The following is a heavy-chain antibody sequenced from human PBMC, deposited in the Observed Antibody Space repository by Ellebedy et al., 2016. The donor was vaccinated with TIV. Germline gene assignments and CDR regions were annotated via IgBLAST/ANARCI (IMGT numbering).Heavy chain of an antibody. D-gene: IGHD2-15*01. CDR1: GFTFSGYY. V-gene: IGHV3-7*01. J-gene: IGHJ4*02. Sequence: GESLKISCAGSGFTFSGYYMSWIRQAPGKGLDWVANIKEDGSEKNYVDSVKGRFAISRDNAKNSLFLQMNSLRAEDTAIYYCARSGSENDYWGQGTLVTVSS. CDR2: IKEDGSEK. CDR3: ARSGSENDY.